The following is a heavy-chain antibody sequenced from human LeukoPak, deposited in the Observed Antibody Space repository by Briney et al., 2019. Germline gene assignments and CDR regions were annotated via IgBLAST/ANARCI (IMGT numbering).Heavy chain of an antibody. CDR1: GFIFGDYG. CDR2: IRGSGGST. D-gene: IGHD3-22*01. CDR3: AKDHYHDSSGYYETYYYYYGMDV. Sequence: GGSLRLSCTASGFIFGDYGMSWFRQAPGKGLEWVSGIRGSGGSTYYADSVKGRLTISRDNSKNTLYLQMNSLRAEDTAVYYCAKDHYHDSSGYYETYYYYYGMDVWGQGTTVTVSS. V-gene: IGHV3-23*01. J-gene: IGHJ6*02.